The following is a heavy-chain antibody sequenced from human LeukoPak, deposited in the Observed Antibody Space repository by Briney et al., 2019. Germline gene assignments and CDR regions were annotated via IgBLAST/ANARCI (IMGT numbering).Heavy chain of an antibody. CDR1: GFSFRNYG. CDR2: ISYDGYNV. V-gene: IGHV3-30*03. D-gene: IGHD5-18*01. CDR3: ARGGSGYSYGKIDS. Sequence: PGRSLRLSCAVFGFSFRNYGMHWVRQVPGKGLEWVAVISYDGYNVNYTDSVRGRFTISRDNSKNTLYLQMNSLRAEDTAVYYCARGGSGYSYGKIDSWGQGILVTVSS. J-gene: IGHJ4*02.